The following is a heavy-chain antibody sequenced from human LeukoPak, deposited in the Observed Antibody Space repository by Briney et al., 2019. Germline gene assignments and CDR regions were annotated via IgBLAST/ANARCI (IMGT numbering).Heavy chain of an antibody. Sequence: PGGSLRLSCAASGFTVSSNYMSWVRQAPGKGLEWVSLISSVDSTNYADSVRGRFTISRDNFKNTLYLQINSLTVEDTAIYYCAKVWSDSNGWFHFDYWAQGTLVTVSS. CDR3: AKVWSDSNGWFHFDY. V-gene: IGHV3-53*01. D-gene: IGHD5-18*01. J-gene: IGHJ4*02. CDR1: GFTVSSNY. CDR2: ISSVDST.